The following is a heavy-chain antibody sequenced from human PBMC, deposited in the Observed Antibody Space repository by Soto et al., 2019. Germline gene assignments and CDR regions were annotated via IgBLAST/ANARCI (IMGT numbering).Heavy chain of an antibody. Sequence: QVQLVQSGAEVKKPGSSVKVSCKASAGTLSRYTISWVRQAPGQGLEWMGRIIPILGTTNYAQNFQGRVTITADKSTSTGYMELSSLRSEDTAVYYCATSPFFCSGGSCFSYGMDVWGQGTTVTVSS. CDR1: AGTLSRYT. CDR2: IIPILGTT. CDR3: ATSPFFCSGGSCFSYGMDV. V-gene: IGHV1-69*08. D-gene: IGHD2-15*01. J-gene: IGHJ6*02.